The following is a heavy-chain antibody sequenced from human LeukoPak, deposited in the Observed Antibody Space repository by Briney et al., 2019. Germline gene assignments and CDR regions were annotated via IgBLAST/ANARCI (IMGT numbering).Heavy chain of an antibody. Sequence: SETLSLTCTVSDDSISDYYRGWIRQPPGKGLEWIGYFFNSGRSTYNPSLKSRVTISADTSKNHFSLKLNSVTTADTAVYYCTRGAGWLIDYWGQGILVTVSS. CDR2: FFNSGRS. CDR3: TRGAGWLIDY. J-gene: IGHJ4*02. CDR1: DDSISDYY. V-gene: IGHV4-59*01. D-gene: IGHD3-16*01.